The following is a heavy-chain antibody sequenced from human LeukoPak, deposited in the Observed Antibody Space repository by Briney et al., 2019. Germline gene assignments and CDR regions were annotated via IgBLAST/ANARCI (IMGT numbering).Heavy chain of an antibody. Sequence: GASAKVSCKTSGYTFSNYGISWVRQAPGQGLEWMGWISAYNGDTNYAQRLQGRVTMTTDTSTSTAYMEVRSLRSDDTAVYYCARDAGDYSSSWYGGYYYYGMDVWGQGTTVTVSS. J-gene: IGHJ6*02. CDR3: ARDAGDYSSSWYGGYYYYGMDV. V-gene: IGHV1-18*01. CDR1: GYTFSNYG. CDR2: ISAYNGDT. D-gene: IGHD6-13*01.